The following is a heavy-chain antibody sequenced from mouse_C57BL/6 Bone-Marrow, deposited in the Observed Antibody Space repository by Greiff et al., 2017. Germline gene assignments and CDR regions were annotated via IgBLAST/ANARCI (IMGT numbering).Heavy chain of an antibody. CDR3: ARTAQATCGWCAY. CDR2: IYPGDGDT. CDR1: GYAFSSYW. D-gene: IGHD3-2*02. Sequence: VQLQESGAELVKPGASVKISCTASGYAFSSYWMNWVKQRPGKGLEWIGQIYPGDGDTNYNGKFKGKATLTADKSSSTAYMQLSSLTSEDSAVYFCARTAQATCGWCAYWGQGTLVTVSA. V-gene: IGHV1-80*01. J-gene: IGHJ3*01.